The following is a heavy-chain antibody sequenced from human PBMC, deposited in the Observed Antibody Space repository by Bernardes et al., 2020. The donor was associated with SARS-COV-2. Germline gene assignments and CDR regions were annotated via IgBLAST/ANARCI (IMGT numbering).Heavy chain of an antibody. CDR2: IYHSGAT. D-gene: IGHD4-17*01. J-gene: IGHJ4*02. CDR3: ARDASVTSRGYFDY. V-gene: IGHV4-4*02. Sequence: SETLPLTCAVSGGSIGTNNWWSWVRQPPGKGLEWIGEIYHSGATYYNPSLERRVTISVDMSKNLFSLTLTSVTAADTAVYYCARDASVTSRGYFDYWGRGTLATVSS. CDR1: GGSIGTNNW.